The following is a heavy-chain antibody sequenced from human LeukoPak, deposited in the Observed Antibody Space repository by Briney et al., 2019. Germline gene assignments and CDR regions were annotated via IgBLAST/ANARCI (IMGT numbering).Heavy chain of an antibody. V-gene: IGHV4-31*03. CDR2: IYYSGST. CDR3: AGGNWKSHNWFDP. J-gene: IGHJ5*02. D-gene: IGHD1-20*01. Sequence: PSETLSLTCTVSGGSISSGDYYWSWIRQHPGKGLEWIGYIYYSGSTYYNPSLKSRVTISVDTSKNQFSLRLSSVTAADTAVYYCAGGNWKSHNWFDPWGQGTLVTVSS. CDR1: GGSISSGDYY.